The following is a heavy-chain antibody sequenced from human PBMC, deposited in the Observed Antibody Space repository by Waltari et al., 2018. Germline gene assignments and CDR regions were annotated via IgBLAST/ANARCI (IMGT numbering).Heavy chain of an antibody. J-gene: IGHJ4*02. V-gene: IGHV1-2*06. CDR2: INPNSGGT. CDR3: ARDPPTSIVGATTSDY. CDR1: GYTFTGYY. D-gene: IGHD1-26*01. Sequence: QVQLVQSGAEVKKPGASVKVSCKASGYTFTGYYMHWVRQAPGQGLEWMGRINPNSGGTNYAQKFQGRVTMTRDTSISTAYMELSRLRSDDTAVYYCARDPPTSIVGATTSDYWGQGTLVTVSS.